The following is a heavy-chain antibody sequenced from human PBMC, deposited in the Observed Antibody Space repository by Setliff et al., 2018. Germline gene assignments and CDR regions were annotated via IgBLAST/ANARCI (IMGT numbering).Heavy chain of an antibody. CDR1: GYTLSKYY. Sequence: GASVKVFCKASGYTLSKYYMHWVRQAPGQGLEWMGIINPSGGLTKYAQKFQGRVTMTSDTSTNTVYLEVSSLRSEDTAVYFCARDRFYNSWSGTSITAPHDAFDIWGQGTMVTVSS. J-gene: IGHJ3*02. CDR3: ARDRFYNSWSGTSITAPHDAFDI. V-gene: IGHV1-46*03. CDR2: INPSGGLT. D-gene: IGHD3-3*01.